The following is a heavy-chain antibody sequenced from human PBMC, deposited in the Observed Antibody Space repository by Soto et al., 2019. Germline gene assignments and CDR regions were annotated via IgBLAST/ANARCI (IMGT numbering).Heavy chain of an antibody. D-gene: IGHD4-17*01. Sequence: GGSLRLSCAASGFTVSNKYMSWVRQTPGKGLQWVSVLFSGGRSYYADSVKGRVTISRDNSKNTLYLHLSSLRADDTAVYYCASHRGFGDYYYDYWGQGTLVTVSS. V-gene: IGHV3-66*04. CDR1: GFTVSNKY. CDR3: ASHRGFGDYYYDY. CDR2: LFSGGRS. J-gene: IGHJ4*02.